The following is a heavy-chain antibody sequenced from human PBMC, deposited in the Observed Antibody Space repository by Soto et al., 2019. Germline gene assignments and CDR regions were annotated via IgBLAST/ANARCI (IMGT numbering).Heavy chain of an antibody. V-gene: IGHV4-31*03. CDR2: IHYSGST. Sequence: QVQLQESGPGLVKPSQTLSLTCTVSGGSISSGGYYWSWIRQHPGKGLEWIGYIHYSGSTYYNPSLKSRVTISVVTSQTRFSLKPTSVTAADTAVYYCARVVTMVRGVIHTPYFDYWGQGTLVTVSS. CDR3: ARVVTMVRGVIHTPYFDY. J-gene: IGHJ4*02. CDR1: GGSISSGGYY. D-gene: IGHD3-10*01.